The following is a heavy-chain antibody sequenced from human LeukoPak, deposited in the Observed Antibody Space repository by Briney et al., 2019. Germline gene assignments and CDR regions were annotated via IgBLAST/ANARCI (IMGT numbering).Heavy chain of an antibody. J-gene: IGHJ4*02. V-gene: IGHV3-33*06. CDR1: GFTFSRYV. D-gene: IGHD6-19*01. Sequence: RGALRHSRAASGFTFSRYVMHWVRQAPGKGLEWVAVICYDGSNKYYAASVKGRFTISRDNSNNTLYLQMNSLRAEDTAVYYCAKAAVRYSTLYYFDDWGQGTLVTVSS. CDR3: AKAAVRYSTLYYFDD. CDR2: ICYDGSNK.